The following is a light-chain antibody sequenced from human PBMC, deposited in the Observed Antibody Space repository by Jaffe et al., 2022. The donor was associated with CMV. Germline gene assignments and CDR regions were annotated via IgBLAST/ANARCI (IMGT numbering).Light chain of an antibody. CDR1: NIGTKS. Sequence: SSVLTQPPSVSVAPGQTARIPCVRSNIGTKSVHWYQQKPGQAPVLVMSYDTDRPSGIPERFSGSNSGDTTTLTISRVEVGDEAAYYCQVWDATTDQEVFGGGTKLTVL. J-gene: IGLJ3*02. CDR3: QVWDATTDQEV. CDR2: YDT. V-gene: IGLV3-21*04.